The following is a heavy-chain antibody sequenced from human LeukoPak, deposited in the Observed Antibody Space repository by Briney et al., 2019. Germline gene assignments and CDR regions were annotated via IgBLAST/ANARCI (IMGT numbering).Heavy chain of an antibody. CDR3: AKVLLRALDYMDV. V-gene: IGHV3-23*01. Sequence: GGSLRLSCAASGFTFTSYSMNWVRQAPGKGLEWVSAISGSGGSTYYADFVKGRFTISRDNSKSTLYLQMNNLRADDTAVYYCAKVLLRALDYMDVWGKGTTVTVSS. D-gene: IGHD2-15*01. CDR2: ISGSGGST. J-gene: IGHJ6*03. CDR1: GFTFTSYS.